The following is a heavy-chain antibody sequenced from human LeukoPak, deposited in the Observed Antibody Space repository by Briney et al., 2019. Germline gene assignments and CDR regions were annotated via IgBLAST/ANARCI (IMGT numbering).Heavy chain of an antibody. V-gene: IGHV3-30*02. Sequence: PGGSLRLSCAASGFTFSSYGMHWVRQAPGKGLEWVAFIRYDGSNKYYADSVKGRFTISRDNSKNTLYLPMSSLRAEDTAVYYCAKDPRRYYYDSSGDRIDYWGQGTLVTVSS. CDR1: GFTFSSYG. J-gene: IGHJ4*02. CDR3: AKDPRRYYYDSSGDRIDY. CDR2: IRYDGSNK. D-gene: IGHD3-22*01.